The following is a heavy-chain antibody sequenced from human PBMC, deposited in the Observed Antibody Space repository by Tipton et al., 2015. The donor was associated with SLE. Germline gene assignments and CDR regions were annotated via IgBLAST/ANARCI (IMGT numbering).Heavy chain of an antibody. J-gene: IGHJ4*02. CDR1: GGSISSGGYS. D-gene: IGHD3-3*01. V-gene: IGHV4-30-2*01. CDR3: ARGHYDFWSGYYTGFDY. Sequence: TLSLTCAVSGGSISSGGYSWSWIRQPPGKGLEWIGYIYHSGSTYYNVSLKSRVTISVDTSKNQFSLKLSSVTAADTAVYYCARGHYDFWSGYYTGFDYWGQGTLVTVSS. CDR2: IYHSGST.